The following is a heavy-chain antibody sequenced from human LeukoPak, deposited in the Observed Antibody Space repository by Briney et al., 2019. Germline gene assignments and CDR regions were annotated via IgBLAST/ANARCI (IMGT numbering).Heavy chain of an antibody. J-gene: IGHJ3*02. D-gene: IGHD6-19*01. V-gene: IGHV1-69*13. Sequence: ASVKVSCKASGYTFTSYAISWVRQAPGQGLEWMGGIIPIFGTANYAQKFQGRVTITADESTSTAYMELSSLRSEDTAVYYCAEYIAVAGPDAFDIWGQGTMVTVSS. CDR2: IIPIFGTA. CDR3: AEYIAVAGPDAFDI. CDR1: GYTFTSYA.